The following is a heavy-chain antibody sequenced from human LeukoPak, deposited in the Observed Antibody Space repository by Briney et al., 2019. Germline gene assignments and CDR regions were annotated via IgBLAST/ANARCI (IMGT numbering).Heavy chain of an antibody. J-gene: IGHJ4*02. CDR2: MYYSGTT. D-gene: IGHD6-19*01. Sequence: PSETLSLTCNVSGGTIRSSSYYWGWIRQSPGKGLEWIGSMYYSGTTYYNPSLRSRVTISEDTSNNQFSLRLSSVTAADTAVYYCAGPLYSSGWYSWGQGTLVTVSS. CDR1: GGTIRSSSYY. CDR3: AGPLYSSGWYS. V-gene: IGHV4-39*01.